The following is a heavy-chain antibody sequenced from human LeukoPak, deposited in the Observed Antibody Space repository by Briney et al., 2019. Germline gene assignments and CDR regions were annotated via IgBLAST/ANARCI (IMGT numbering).Heavy chain of an antibody. CDR2: IVVGSGNT. D-gene: IGHD5-18*01. CDR1: GFTFTSSA. CDR3: AADLSIDTAMVSLGY. V-gene: IGHV1-58*02. Sequence: ASVKVSCNASGFTFTSSAMQWVRQARGQRLEWIGWIVVGSGNTNYAQKFQERVTITRDMSTSTAYMELSSLRSEDTAVYYCAADLSIDTAMVSLGYWGQGTLVTVSS. J-gene: IGHJ4*02.